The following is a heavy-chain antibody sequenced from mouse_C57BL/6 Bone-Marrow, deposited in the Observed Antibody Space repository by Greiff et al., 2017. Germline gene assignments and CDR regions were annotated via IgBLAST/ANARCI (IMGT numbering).Heavy chain of an antibody. J-gene: IGHJ3*01. CDR1: GFTFSSYG. V-gene: IGHV5-6*02. D-gene: IGHD2-3*01. CDR3: ARHGDGYPFAY. Sequence: DVKLVESGGDLVKPGGSLKLSCAASGFTFSSYGMSWVRQTPDKRLEWVATISSGGSYTYYPDSVKGRFTISRDNAKNTLYLQMSSLKSEDTAMXYCARHGDGYPFAYWGQGTLVTVSA. CDR2: ISSGGSYT.